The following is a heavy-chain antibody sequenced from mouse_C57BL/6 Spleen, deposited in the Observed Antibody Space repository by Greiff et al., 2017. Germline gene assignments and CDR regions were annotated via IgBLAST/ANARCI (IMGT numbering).Heavy chain of an antibody. CDR3: ARKEDGYDYDFAY. CDR1: GYTFTSYW. CDR2: IDPSDSYT. D-gene: IGHD2-4*01. J-gene: IGHJ3*01. Sequence: QVQLQQPGAELVRPGTSVKLSCKASGYTFTSYWMHWVKQRPGQGLEWIGVIDPSDSYTNYNQKFKGKATLTVDTSSSTAYMQLSSLTSEDSAVYYCARKEDGYDYDFAYWGQGTLVTVSA. V-gene: IGHV1-59*01.